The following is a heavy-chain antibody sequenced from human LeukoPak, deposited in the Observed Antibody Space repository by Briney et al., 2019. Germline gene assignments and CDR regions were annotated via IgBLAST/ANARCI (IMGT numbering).Heavy chain of an antibody. CDR3: ASGGKIYGDMDV. Sequence: PSETLSLTCAVYGGSFSGYYWSWIRQPPGKGLEWIGEINHGGSTNYNPSLKSRVAISVDTSKNQFSLKLSSVTAADTAVYYCASGGKIYGDMDVWGKGTTVTVSS. V-gene: IGHV4-34*01. D-gene: IGHD3-16*01. J-gene: IGHJ6*03. CDR2: INHGGST. CDR1: GGSFSGYY.